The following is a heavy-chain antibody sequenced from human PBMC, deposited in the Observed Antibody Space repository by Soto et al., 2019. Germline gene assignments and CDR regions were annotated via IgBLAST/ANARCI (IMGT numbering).Heavy chain of an antibody. CDR3: ARQGVVRYKWNDAASFDY. V-gene: IGHV5-10-1*03. D-gene: IGHD1-1*01. CDR1: GYNFTSYW. CDR2: IDPSESYS. J-gene: IGHJ4*02. Sequence: EVQLVQSGAEVKKPGESLRIFCKGSGYNFTSYWINWVRQMPGKGLEWMGRIDPSESYSNYSPSFQGHVRVSVDKSDSTASLQWSSLKTSDTAMYYCARQGVVRYKWNDAASFDYWGQGTLVTVSS.